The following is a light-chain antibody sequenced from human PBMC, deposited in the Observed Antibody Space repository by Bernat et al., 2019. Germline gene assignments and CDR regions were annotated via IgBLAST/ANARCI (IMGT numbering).Light chain of an antibody. CDR2: AAS. V-gene: IGKV1-39*01. Sequence: GDRVTITCRASQGISTYLNWYHQKPGKAPKRLIYAASSLESGVPSRFSGSGSGTDFTLTISSLQPEDFATYYCRQGYSSPLMFGGGNKVEIK. CDR3: RQGYSSPLM. CDR1: QGISTY. J-gene: IGKJ4*02.